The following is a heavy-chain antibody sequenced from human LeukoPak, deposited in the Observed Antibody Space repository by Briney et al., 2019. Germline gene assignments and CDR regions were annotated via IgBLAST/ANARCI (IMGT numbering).Heavy chain of an antibody. CDR1: GFTFSPYS. CDR3: ARVALNSDAFDI. CDR2: ISGRTSTI. V-gene: IGHV3-48*01. Sequence: GGSLRLSCVVSGFTFSPYSMNWVRQAPGKGLEWVAYISGRTSTIYYADSVYGRYTISRDNAKNSLYLQMNSLRAEDTAVYYCARVALNSDAFDIWGQGTMVTVSS. D-gene: IGHD4-23*01. J-gene: IGHJ3*02.